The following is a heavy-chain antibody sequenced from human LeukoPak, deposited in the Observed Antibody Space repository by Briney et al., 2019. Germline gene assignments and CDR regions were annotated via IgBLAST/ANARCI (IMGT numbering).Heavy chain of an antibody. V-gene: IGHV1-46*01. CDR1: GYTFISYY. D-gene: IGHD2-21*02. Sequence: GASVKVSCKASGYTFISYYMHWVRQAPGQGLEWMGIINPSGGSTSYAQKFQGRVSMTRDMSTSTVYMELSSLRSEDTAVYYCATTSYCGGDCREYNWFDPWGQGTLVTVSS. CDR2: INPSGGST. CDR3: ATTSYCGGDCREYNWFDP. J-gene: IGHJ5*02.